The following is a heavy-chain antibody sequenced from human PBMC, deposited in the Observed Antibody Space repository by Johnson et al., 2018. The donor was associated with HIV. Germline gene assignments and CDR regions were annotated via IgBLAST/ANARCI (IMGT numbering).Heavy chain of an antibody. Sequence: VQVVESGGGVVQPGRSLRLSCAASGFTFSSYWMSWVRQAPGKGLEWVANIKQDGSEKNYVDSVKGRFTISRDNANNSLYLQMNSLRAEDTAVYYCARDPYSSGTVEFGAFDIWGQGTMVTVSS. V-gene: IGHV3-7*01. CDR2: IKQDGSEK. CDR3: ARDPYSSGTVEFGAFDI. J-gene: IGHJ3*02. CDR1: GFTFSSYW. D-gene: IGHD6-19*01.